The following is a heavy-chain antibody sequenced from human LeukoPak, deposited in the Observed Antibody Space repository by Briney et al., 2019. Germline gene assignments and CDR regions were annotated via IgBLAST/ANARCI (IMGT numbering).Heavy chain of an antibody. J-gene: IGHJ4*02. D-gene: IGHD6-13*01. CDR1: GYTFTSYY. CDR3: ARGIATAGYDY. CDR2: INPRGGTT. V-gene: IGHV1-46*01. Sequence: ASVKVSCKASGYTFTSYYLHWVRQAPGQGLEWMGIINPRGGTTSFAQEFQGRVTMTRDTSTSTVYMDLSSLRSDDTAVYYCARGIATAGYDYWGQGTLVTVSS.